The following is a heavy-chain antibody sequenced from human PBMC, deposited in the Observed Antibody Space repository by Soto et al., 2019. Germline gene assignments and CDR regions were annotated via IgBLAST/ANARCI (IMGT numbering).Heavy chain of an antibody. CDR3: AIGLLGSSGWYIPFDY. CDR1: GGTFSSYA. J-gene: IGHJ4*02. D-gene: IGHD6-19*01. V-gene: IGHV1-69*13. CDR2: IIPIFGTA. Sequence: ASVKVSFKASGGTFSSYAISWVRQAPGQGLEWMGGIIPIFGTANYAQKFQGRVTITADESTSTAYMELSSLRSEDTAVYYCAIGLLGSSGWYIPFDYWGQGTLVTVSS.